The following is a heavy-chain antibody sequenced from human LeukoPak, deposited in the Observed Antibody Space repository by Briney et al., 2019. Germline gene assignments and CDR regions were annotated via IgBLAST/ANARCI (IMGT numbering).Heavy chain of an antibody. D-gene: IGHD3-10*01. CDR3: ARADGSGSFYGMDV. Sequence: ASVKVSCKASGYTFTGYYMHWVRQAPGQGLEWMGWFNPNSGGTNYAQKFQGWVTMTRDTSISTAYMELSRLRSDDTAVYYCARADGSGSFYGMDVWGQGTTVTVSS. CDR1: GYTFTGYY. V-gene: IGHV1-2*04. J-gene: IGHJ6*02. CDR2: FNPNSGGT.